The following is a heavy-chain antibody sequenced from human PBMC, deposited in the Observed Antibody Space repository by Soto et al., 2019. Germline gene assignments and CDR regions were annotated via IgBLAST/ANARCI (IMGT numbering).Heavy chain of an antibody. CDR2: IKQDGSEK. J-gene: IGHJ4*02. CDR3: ARDGISFDY. D-gene: IGHD1-26*01. Sequence: GGSLRLYCAASGFTFISYWMSWVRQAPGKGLEWVANIKQDGSEKYYVDSVKGRFTISRDNAKNSLYLQMNSLRAEDTAVYYCARDGISFDYWGQGTPVTVSS. V-gene: IGHV3-7*01. CDR1: GFTFISYW.